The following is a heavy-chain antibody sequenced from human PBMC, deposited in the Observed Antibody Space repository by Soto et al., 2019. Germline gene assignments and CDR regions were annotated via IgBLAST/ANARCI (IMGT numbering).Heavy chain of an antibody. J-gene: IGHJ4*02. Sequence: QVQLVQSGAEVKKPGSSVKVSCKASGGTFSSYVISWVRQAPGQGLECMGGIIPSSGTANYAPNIQGRVAMTADESTTTAYMELSSLRSEDTAVYYCARGCNDFPHWGQGTLVTVSS. CDR1: GGTFSSYV. CDR2: IIPSSGTA. V-gene: IGHV1-69*01. D-gene: IGHD2-21*02. CDR3: ARGCNDFPH.